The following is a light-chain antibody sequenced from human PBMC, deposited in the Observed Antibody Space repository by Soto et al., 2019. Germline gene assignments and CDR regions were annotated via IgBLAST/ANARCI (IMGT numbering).Light chain of an antibody. CDR2: GNS. J-gene: IGLJ2*01. CDR3: QSYDSSLSGGV. V-gene: IGLV1-40*01. Sequence: QSVLTQPPSVSGALGQRVTISCTGSSSNIGAGYDVHWYQQLPGTAPKLLIYGNSNRPSGVPDRFSGSKSGTSASLAITGLQAEDEADYYCQSYDSSLSGGVFGGGTKVTVL. CDR1: SSNIGAGYD.